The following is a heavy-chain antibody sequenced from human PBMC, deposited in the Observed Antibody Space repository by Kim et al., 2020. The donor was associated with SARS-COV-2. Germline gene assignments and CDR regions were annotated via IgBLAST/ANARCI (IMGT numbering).Heavy chain of an antibody. CDR3: AKWVAARRLRLGELSLLFDY. J-gene: IGHJ4*02. V-gene: IGHV3-23*01. CDR2: ISGSGGST. CDR1: GFTFSSYA. Sequence: GGSLRLSCAASGFTFSSYAMSWVRQAPGKGLEWVSAISGSGGSTYYADSVKGRFTISRDNSKNTLYLQMNSLRAEDTAVYYCAKWVAARRLRLGELSLLFDYWGQGTLVTVSS. D-gene: IGHD3-16*02.